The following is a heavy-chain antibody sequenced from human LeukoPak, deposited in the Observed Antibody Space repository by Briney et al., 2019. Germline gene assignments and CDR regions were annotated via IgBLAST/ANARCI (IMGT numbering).Heavy chain of an antibody. CDR1: GYSFTSYW. CDR3: ARLEEEMATLYYYYGMDA. V-gene: IGHV5-51*01. J-gene: IGHJ6*02. CDR2: IYPGDSDT. Sequence: PGESLKIYCKGSGYSFTSYWIGWVRQMPGKGLEWMGIIYPGDSDTRYSPSFQGQVTISADKSISTAYLQWSSLKASDTAMYYCARLEEEMATLYYYYGMDAWGQGTTVTVSS. D-gene: IGHD5-24*01.